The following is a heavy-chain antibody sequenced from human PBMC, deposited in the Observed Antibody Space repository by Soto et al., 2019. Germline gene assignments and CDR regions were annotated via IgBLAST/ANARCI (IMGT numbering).Heavy chain of an antibody. CDR3: ASGLTAMVKFDY. V-gene: IGHV4-39*01. Sequence: AETLSLTCTVSGGSISSSRYYWGWIRQPPGKGLEWIGSIYYSGSTYYNPSLKSRVTISVDTSKNQFSLKLSSVTAADTAVYYCASGLTAMVKFDYWGQGTLVTVSS. CDR2: IYYSGST. J-gene: IGHJ4*02. D-gene: IGHD5-18*01. CDR1: GGSISSSRYY.